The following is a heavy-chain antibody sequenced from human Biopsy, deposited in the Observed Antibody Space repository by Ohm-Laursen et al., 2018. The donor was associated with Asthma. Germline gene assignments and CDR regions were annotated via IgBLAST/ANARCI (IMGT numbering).Heavy chain of an antibody. D-gene: IGHD2-2*01. CDR3: ARKAGSCISRTCYSLDF. CDR1: GGTFNTYV. CDR2: INSVFGTT. J-gene: IGHJ4*02. Sequence: ASVKVSCKSLGGTFNTYVIGWVRQAPGQGLEWMGGINSVFGTTTYPQKFQDRVTITADDSTSTVYMGLSSLRSEDTAVYYCARKAGSCISRTCYSLDFWGQGTLVTISS. V-gene: IGHV1-69*13.